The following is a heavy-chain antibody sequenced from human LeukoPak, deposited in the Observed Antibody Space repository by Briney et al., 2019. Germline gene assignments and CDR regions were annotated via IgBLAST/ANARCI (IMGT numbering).Heavy chain of an antibody. J-gene: IGHJ3*02. CDR3: ARRERRGYTYGRGTLDI. V-gene: IGHV3-66*01. CDR2: LHSGGST. D-gene: IGHD5-18*01. CDR1: GFTVSSNY. Sequence: GGSLRLSCAASGFTVSSNYMSWVRQAPGKGLEWVSLLHSGGSTYYADSVKGRFTISRDNSRNTLYLQMNSLRAEDTAVYYCARRERRGYTYGRGTLDIWGQGTMVTVSS.